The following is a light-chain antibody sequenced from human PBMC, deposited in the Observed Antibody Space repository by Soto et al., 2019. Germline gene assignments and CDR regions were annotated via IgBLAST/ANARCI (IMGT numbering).Light chain of an antibody. Sequence: DIVMTQSPLYLPVTPGEPASISCRSSQSLLHSNGYKFFDWYLQKPGQSPQLLIYLGSNRASGVPDRFSGSESGTDFTLKISRVEAEYVGVYYCMQALQTPYSFGQGTKLEIK. V-gene: IGKV2-28*01. J-gene: IGKJ2*01. CDR2: LGS. CDR1: QSLLHSNGYKF. CDR3: MQALQTPYS.